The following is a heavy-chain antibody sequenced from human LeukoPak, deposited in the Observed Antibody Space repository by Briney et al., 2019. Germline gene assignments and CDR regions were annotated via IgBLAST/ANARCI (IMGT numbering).Heavy chain of an antibody. D-gene: IGHD4-17*01. CDR2: IRSKANSYAT. Sequence: GGSLRLSCAASGFTFSGSAMHWVRQASGKGLEWVGRIRSKANSYATTYAASVNGRFTISRDDSKNTAYLQMNSLKTEDTAVYYCTTFGYGDYVTHEDYWGQGTLVTVSS. J-gene: IGHJ4*02. CDR1: GFTFSGSA. CDR3: TTFGYGDYVTHEDY. V-gene: IGHV3-73*01.